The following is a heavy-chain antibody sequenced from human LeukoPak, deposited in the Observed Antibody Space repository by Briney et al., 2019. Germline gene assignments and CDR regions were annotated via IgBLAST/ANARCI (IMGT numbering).Heavy chain of an antibody. CDR3: ARDGHYFAMDV. J-gene: IGHJ6*02. V-gene: IGHV3-7*03. CDR1: GFTFNYYW. CDR2: IKPDGSEK. Sequence: GGSLRLSCAASGFTFNYYWMSWVRQTPAKGLEWLANIKPDGSEKYYVDSVRGRFTISRDNAKSSVHLPMDGLRAEDTAIYYCARDGHYFAMDVWGQGTTVTVSS.